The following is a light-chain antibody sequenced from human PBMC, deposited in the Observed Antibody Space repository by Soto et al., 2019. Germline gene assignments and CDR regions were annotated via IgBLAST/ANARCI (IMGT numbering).Light chain of an antibody. CDR3: SSYTLRNTLVL. Sequence: QAVVTQPASVSGSPGQSITISCTGTSSDIGDYNFVSWYQQHPGKAPRLIIYEVSSRPSGVSYRFSGSKSGNTASLTISGLQAEDEADYYCSSYTLRNTLVLFGGGTKLTVL. CDR1: SSDIGDYNF. V-gene: IGLV2-14*01. J-gene: IGLJ3*02. CDR2: EVS.